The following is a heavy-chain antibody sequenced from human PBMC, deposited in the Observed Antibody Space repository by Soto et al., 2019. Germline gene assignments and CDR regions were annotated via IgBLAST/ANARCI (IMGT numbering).Heavy chain of an antibody. CDR2: ISGSGGST. CDR1: GFTFSSYA. D-gene: IGHD2-21*01. CDR3: AKDRINYSLPSGSNWFDP. V-gene: IGHV3-23*01. Sequence: PGGSLRLSCAASGFTFSSYAMSWVRQAPGKGLEWVSAISGSGGSTYYADSVKGRFTISRDNSKNTLYLQMNSLRAEDTAVYYCAKDRINYSLPSGSNWFDPWGQGTLVTVSS. J-gene: IGHJ5*02.